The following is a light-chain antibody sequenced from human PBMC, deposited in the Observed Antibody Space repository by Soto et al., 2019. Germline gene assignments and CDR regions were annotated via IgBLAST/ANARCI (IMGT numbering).Light chain of an antibody. CDR1: QSISSY. CDR3: QQSYRTPPST. V-gene: IGKV1-39*01. J-gene: IGKJ5*01. CDR2: AAS. Sequence: DIQMTQSPSSLSASVGDRVTITCRASQSISSYLNWYQQKPGKAPKLLIYAASSLQSGVPSRFSGSGSGTDFTLTISSLQPEDFATDYCQQSYRTPPSTFGQGTRLEIK.